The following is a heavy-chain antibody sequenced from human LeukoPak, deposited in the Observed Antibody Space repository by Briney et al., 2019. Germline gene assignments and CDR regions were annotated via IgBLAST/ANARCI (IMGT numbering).Heavy chain of an antibody. CDR3: ARAGNGRPPYYYYYYGMDV. J-gene: IGHJ6*04. D-gene: IGHD1-1*01. Sequence: PGGSLRLSCAASGFTFSSYAMHWVRQAPGKGLEWEAVISYDGSNKYYADSVKGRFTISRDNSKNTLYLQMNSLRAEDTAVYYCARAGNGRPPYYYYYYGMDVWGKGTTVTVSS. CDR1: GFTFSSYA. CDR2: ISYDGSNK. V-gene: IGHV3-30*04.